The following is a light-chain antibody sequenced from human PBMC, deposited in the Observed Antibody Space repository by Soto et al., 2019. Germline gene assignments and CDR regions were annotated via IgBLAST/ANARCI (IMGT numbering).Light chain of an antibody. V-gene: IGKV3-20*01. Sequence: EIVLTQSQRTLSLSPGERATLSCRPSQSVSRSYLAWYQHKPGQAPRLLIYGASSRATGISDRFSGSGSGTDFTLTISRLEPEDFAVYYCQQYGSSPSLTFGGGTKVEIK. CDR3: QQYGSSPSLT. CDR1: QSVSRSY. J-gene: IGKJ4*01. CDR2: GAS.